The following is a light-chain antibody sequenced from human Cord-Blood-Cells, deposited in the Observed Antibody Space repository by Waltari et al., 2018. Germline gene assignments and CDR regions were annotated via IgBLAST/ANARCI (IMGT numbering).Light chain of an antibody. CDR1: QSVSSSY. CDR2: GAS. CDR3: QQYGSSQFT. J-gene: IGKJ3*01. V-gene: IGKV3-20*01. Sequence: EIVLTQSPGTLSLSPGERATLPYRASQSVSSSYLAWYQQKPGQAPRLLIYGASSRATGIPDRFSGSGSGTDFTLTISRLEPEDFAVYYCQQYGSSQFTFGPGTKVDIK.